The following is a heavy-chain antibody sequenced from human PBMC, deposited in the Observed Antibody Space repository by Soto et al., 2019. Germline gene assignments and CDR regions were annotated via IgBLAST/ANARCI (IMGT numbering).Heavy chain of an antibody. CDR1: GYTFTTYY. Sequence: ASVKVSCKASGYTFTTYYIHWVRQAPGQGLEWMGIINPSGGSTTYAQKFQGRVTMTRDTSTSTVYMELSSLRSEDTAVYYCVRDDVITIFGVVMYYFDYWGQGILVTVSS. CDR2: INPSGGST. V-gene: IGHV1-46*03. D-gene: IGHD3-3*01. CDR3: VRDDVITIFGVVMYYFDY. J-gene: IGHJ4*02.